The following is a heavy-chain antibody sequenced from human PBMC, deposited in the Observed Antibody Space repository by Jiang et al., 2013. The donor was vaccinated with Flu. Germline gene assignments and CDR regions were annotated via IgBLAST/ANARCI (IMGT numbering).Heavy chain of an antibody. V-gene: IGHV2-5*02. CDR3: AHRQRLDDSSGYYYHPFDY. J-gene: IGHJ4*02. Sequence: KPTQTLTLTCTFSGFSLSTNGVGVGWIRQSPGKALEWLALIYWDDDKRYSPSLKSRLTITKDTSKNQVVLTMTNMDPVDTATYYCAHRQRLDDSSGYYYHPFDYWGQGTLVTVSS. D-gene: IGHD3-22*01. CDR1: GFSLSTNGVG. CDR2: IYWDDDK.